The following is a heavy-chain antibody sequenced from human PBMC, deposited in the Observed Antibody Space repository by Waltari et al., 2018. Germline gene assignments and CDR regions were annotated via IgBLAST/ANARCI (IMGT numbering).Heavy chain of an antibody. J-gene: IGHJ4*02. V-gene: IGHV3-48*04. CDR1: GFTFSSYS. CDR2: ISSSISTI. D-gene: IGHD4-17*01. Sequence: EVQLVESGGGLVQPGGSLRLSCAASGFTFSSYSMNWVRQAPGKGLEWVSYISSSISTIYYADSVKGRFTISRDNAKNSLYLQMNSLRAEDTALYYCARDFTVTSPYYFDYWGQGTLVTVSS. CDR3: ARDFTVTSPYYFDY.